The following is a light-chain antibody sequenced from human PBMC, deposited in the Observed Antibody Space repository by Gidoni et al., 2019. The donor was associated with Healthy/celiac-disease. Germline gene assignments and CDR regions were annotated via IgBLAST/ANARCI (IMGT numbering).Light chain of an antibody. J-gene: IGKJ3*01. CDR2: AAS. CDR3: QQSYSTPIH. CDR1: QSISSY. V-gene: IGKV1-39*01. Sequence: DIQMTQSPSSLSASVGDSVTITCRASQSISSYLNWYQQKPGKAPKLLIYAASSLQSGVPSGFSGSGSGTDFTLTISSLQPEDFATYYCQQSYSTPIHFGPETKVGIK.